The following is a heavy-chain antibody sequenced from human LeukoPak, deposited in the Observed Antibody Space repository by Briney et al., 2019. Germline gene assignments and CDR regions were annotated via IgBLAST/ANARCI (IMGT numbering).Heavy chain of an antibody. J-gene: IGHJ3*02. CDR1: GYTFTSYG. Sequence: ASVKVSCKASGYTFTSYGISWVRQAPGQGLEWMGWISAYNGNTNYAQKLQGRVTMTTDTSTSTAYMELRSLRSDDTAVYYCARHAYSSSWYGAFDIWGQGTMVTVSS. CDR3: ARHAYSSSWYGAFDI. D-gene: IGHD6-13*01. V-gene: IGHV1-18*01. CDR2: ISAYNGNT.